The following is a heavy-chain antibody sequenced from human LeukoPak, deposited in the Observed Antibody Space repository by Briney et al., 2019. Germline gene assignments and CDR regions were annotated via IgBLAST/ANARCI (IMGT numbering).Heavy chain of an antibody. D-gene: IGHD6-13*01. CDR2: INSDGSST. J-gene: IGHJ5*02. V-gene: IGHV3-74*01. CDR1: GFTFSSYW. Sequence: GGSLRLSCAASGFTFSSYWMHWVRQAPGKGQVWVSRINSDGSSTSYADSVKGRFTISRDNAKNTLYLQMNSLRAEDTAVYYCARALGSSSWLFDPWGQGTLVTVSS. CDR3: ARALGSSSWLFDP.